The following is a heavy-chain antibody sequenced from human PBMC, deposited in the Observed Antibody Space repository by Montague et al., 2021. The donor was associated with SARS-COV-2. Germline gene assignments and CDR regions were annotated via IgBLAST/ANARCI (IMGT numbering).Heavy chain of an antibody. Sequence: SETLSLTCTVSGGSISSSSYYWGWIRQPPGKGLEWIGSIYYSGSTYYNPSLKSRVTISVDTSKNQFSLKLSSVTAADTAVYYCAREEYYYDSSSYSRYYYYGIDVWGQGTTVTVSS. J-gene: IGHJ6*02. CDR2: IYYSGST. D-gene: IGHD3-22*01. CDR1: GGSISSSSYY. V-gene: IGHV4-39*02. CDR3: AREEYYYDSSSYSRYYYYGIDV.